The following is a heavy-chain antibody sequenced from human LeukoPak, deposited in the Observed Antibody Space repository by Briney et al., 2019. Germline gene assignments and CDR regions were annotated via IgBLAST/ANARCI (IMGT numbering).Heavy chain of an antibody. V-gene: IGHV4-59*12. CDR1: GGSINSYY. CDR3: ARDAAAAATDY. J-gene: IGHJ4*02. Sequence: SETLSLTCTVSGGSINSYYWSWIRQPPGKGLEWIGYIYDSGSTNYNPSLKSRVTISVDTSKNQFSLKLSSVTAADTAVYYCARDAAAAATDYWGQGTLVTVSS. CDR2: IYDSGST. D-gene: IGHD6-13*01.